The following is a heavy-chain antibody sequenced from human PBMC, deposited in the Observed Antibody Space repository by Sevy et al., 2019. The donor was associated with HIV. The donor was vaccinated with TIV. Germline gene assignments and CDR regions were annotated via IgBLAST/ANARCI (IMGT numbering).Heavy chain of an antibody. CDR3: AKDRGGGYFDY. CDR1: AFTLSNFA. Sequence: GGSLRLSCAASAFTLSNFAMSWVRQAPGKGLEWVSAISAGGSDTYYADSVKGRFTIARDNSRNKLYLQMNNLRAEDTAVYYCAKDRGGGYFDYWGHGALVTVSS. CDR2: ISAGGSDT. D-gene: IGHD2-15*01. J-gene: IGHJ4*01. V-gene: IGHV3-23*01.